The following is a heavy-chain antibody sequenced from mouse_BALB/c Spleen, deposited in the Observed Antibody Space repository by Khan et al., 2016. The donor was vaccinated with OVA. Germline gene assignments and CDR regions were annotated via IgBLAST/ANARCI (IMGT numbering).Heavy chain of an antibody. CDR1: GYIFTSYW. V-gene: IGHV1-76*01. Sequence: VQLQESGAELVRPGASVNLSCKTSGYIFTSYWIHWVKQRSGQGLEWIARIYPGSGSNHYNEKFKGKATLTADKSSNTAHMQLSSLKSEDSSVYFCARSDSSAMDYWGQGTSVTVSS. CDR2: IYPGSGSN. CDR3: ARSDSSAMDY. D-gene: IGHD3-2*01. J-gene: IGHJ4*01.